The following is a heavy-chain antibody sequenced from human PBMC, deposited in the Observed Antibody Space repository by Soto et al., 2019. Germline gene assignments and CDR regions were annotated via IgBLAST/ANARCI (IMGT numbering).Heavy chain of an antibody. D-gene: IGHD1-1*01. CDR1: GGTFRNSA. Sequence: QVQLEQSGAEVKKPGSSVKVSCKASGGTFRNSAISWVRQAPGQGLEWMGGIMPIFRTTDYAQKFQGRVIITADESTSTAYMELSGLRSDDTAVYYCARDNDRPQLGGNYYYILDVWGQGTTVTVSS. CDR3: ARDNDRPQLGGNYYYILDV. CDR2: IMPIFRTT. J-gene: IGHJ6*02. V-gene: IGHV1-69*12.